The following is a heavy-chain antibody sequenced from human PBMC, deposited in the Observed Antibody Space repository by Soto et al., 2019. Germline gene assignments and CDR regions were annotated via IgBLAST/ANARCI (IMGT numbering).Heavy chain of an antibody. V-gene: IGHV3-48*02. CDR3: ARESRFLEWLSLNWFDP. CDR2: ISSSSSTI. CDR1: GFTFSSYS. Sequence: GGSLRLPCAVSGFTFSSYSMNWVRQAPRKGLEWVSYISSSSSTIYYADSVKGRFTISRDNAKNSLYLQMNSLRDEDTAVYYCARESRFLEWLSLNWFDPWGQGTLVTVSS. D-gene: IGHD3-3*01. J-gene: IGHJ5*02.